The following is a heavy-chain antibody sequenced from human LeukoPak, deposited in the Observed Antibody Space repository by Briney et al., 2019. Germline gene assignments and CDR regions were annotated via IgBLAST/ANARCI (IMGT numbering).Heavy chain of an antibody. J-gene: IGHJ6*03. D-gene: IGHD6-6*01. V-gene: IGHV1-18*01. CDR2: ISTYKDNT. CDR1: GYTFNSYG. CDR3: ARVIAARGHYFYMDV. Sequence: GASVTVSCKASGYTFNSYGISWVRQAPGQGLEWMGWISTYKDNTNYAQKFQGRVTMTTDTSTSTAYMGLRSLLSDDSAVYYCARVIAARGHYFYMDVWGKGTTVTVSS.